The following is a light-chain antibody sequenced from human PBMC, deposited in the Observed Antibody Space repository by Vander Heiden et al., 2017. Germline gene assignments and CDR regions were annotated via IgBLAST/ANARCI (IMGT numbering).Light chain of an antibody. CDR3: QQYGSSPYT. CDR2: GAS. J-gene: IGKJ2*01. CDR1: QSIRSTY. V-gene: IGKV3-20*01. Sequence: EIVLTQSPGILSLSPGERSTLSCRASQSIRSTYLAWYQQKPGQAPRLLIYGASNRATGIPDRFSGSGSGTDFTLTISRLEPEDFAVYYCQQYGSSPYTFGQGTNLEIK.